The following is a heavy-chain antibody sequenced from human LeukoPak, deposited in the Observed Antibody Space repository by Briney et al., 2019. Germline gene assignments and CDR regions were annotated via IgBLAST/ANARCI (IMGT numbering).Heavy chain of an antibody. Sequence: GGSLRLSCAASGFTFSSYGMHWVRQAPGKGLEWVAFIRYDGSNKYYADSVKGRFTISRDNSKNTLYLQMNSLRAEDTAVYYCASPKDIVVVPAAILNPFDIWGQGTMVTVSS. CDR1: GFTFSSYG. CDR2: IRYDGSNK. V-gene: IGHV3-30*02. D-gene: IGHD2-2*01. CDR3: ASPKDIVVVPAAILNPFDI. J-gene: IGHJ3*02.